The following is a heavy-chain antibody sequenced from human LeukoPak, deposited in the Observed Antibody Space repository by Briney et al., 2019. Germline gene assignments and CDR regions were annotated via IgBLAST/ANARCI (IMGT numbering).Heavy chain of an antibody. CDR2: IDGDGTEK. Sequence: GGFLRLSCAASAFTFNRYWMNWVRQAPGKGLEWVAGIDGDGTEKYYVESVKGRFTISRDNAKKSVYLQMNSLRADDTAVYYCARAITVVDSYWGQGTLVTVSS. V-gene: IGHV3-7*01. CDR1: AFTFNRYW. J-gene: IGHJ4*02. D-gene: IGHD2-2*01. CDR3: ARAITVVDSY.